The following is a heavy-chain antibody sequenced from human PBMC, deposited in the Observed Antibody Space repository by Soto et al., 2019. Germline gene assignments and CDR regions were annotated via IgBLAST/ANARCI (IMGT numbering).Heavy chain of an antibody. CDR2: IKQDGSHK. CDR1: GFTFSSFW. Sequence: PGGALRLSCVASGFTFSSFWMSWARHAPGKGLEWVANIKQDGSHKYYVPSVKGRFTISRDNAKNSLYLQMNSLRAEDAAVYYCATSTGAPGNYWGQGTLVTVSS. D-gene: IGHD1-26*01. CDR3: ATSTGAPGNY. V-gene: IGHV3-7*01. J-gene: IGHJ4*02.